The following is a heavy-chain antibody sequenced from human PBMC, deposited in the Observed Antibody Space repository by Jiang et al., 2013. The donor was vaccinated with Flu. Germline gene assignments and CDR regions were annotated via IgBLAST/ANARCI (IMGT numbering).Heavy chain of an antibody. CDR1: SSSSYY. V-gene: IGHV4-39*07. D-gene: IGHD4-17*01. J-gene: IGHJ4*02. CDR3: VRPDTVTTLALDS. CDR2: IYYTGST. Sequence: SSSSYYWGWIRQPPRKGAGVGFGSIYYTGSTYYNPSLKSRVTISKDTSKNQFSLRLNIVTAADTAVYYCVRPDTVTTLALDSWGQGTLVAVSS.